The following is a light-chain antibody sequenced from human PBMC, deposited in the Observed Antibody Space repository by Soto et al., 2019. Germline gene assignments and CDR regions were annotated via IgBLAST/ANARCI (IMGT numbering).Light chain of an antibody. CDR2: KAS. J-gene: IGKJ2*02. CDR3: QQYESYPWT. V-gene: IGKV1-5*03. CDR1: QSITVW. Sequence: DIQMTQSPSTLSASVGDRVTITCRASQSITVWLAWYQQKPGKAPELLIYKASNLESGVPSRFSGSGSGTEFILTISSLQPDDFATYYCQQYESYPWTFVQGTKLEI.